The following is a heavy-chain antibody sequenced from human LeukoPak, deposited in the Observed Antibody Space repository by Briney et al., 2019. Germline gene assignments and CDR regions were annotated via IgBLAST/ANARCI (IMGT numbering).Heavy chain of an antibody. D-gene: IGHD1-26*01. CDR1: GFILSDHY. J-gene: IGHJ5*02. Sequence: GGSLRLSCAASGFILSDHYIDWVRQAPGKGLEWVGRTRNKANSYTTEYAASVKGRFTISRDDPKNLLYLQMNSLKSEDTAVYFCGRSGRYRPSDLWGQGTLVTVSS. V-gene: IGHV3-72*01. CDR2: TRNKANSYTT. CDR3: GRSGRYRPSDL.